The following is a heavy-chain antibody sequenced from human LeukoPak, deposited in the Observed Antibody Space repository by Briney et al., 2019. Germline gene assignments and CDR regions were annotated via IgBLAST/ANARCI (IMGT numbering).Heavy chain of an antibody. Sequence: PSQTLSPTCTVSGGSISSGTYYWSWIRQPAGKGLEWIGRIHTRGSTNYNPSLKSRVTISVDTSKNQFSLKLNSVTAADTAVYYCARGPASTELWLDYFDYWGQGTLVTVSS. CDR1: GGSISSGTYY. CDR3: ARGPASTELWLDYFDY. V-gene: IGHV4-61*02. D-gene: IGHD3-22*01. CDR2: IHTRGST. J-gene: IGHJ4*02.